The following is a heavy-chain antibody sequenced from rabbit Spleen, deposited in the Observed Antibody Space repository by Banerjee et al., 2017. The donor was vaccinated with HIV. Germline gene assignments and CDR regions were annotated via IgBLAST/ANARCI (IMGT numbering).Heavy chain of an antibody. Sequence: QSLEESGGGLVQPEGSLTLTCSTSGFSFSSGYYMCWVRQAPGKGLEWIACIYTGGSGGIYYASWARGRLTISKTSSTTVTLQMTSLTAADTATYVCARDLVAVIGWNFNLWGPGT. CDR1: GFSFSSGYY. V-gene: IGHV1S40*01. CDR2: IYTGGSGGI. D-gene: IGHD1-1*01. J-gene: IGHJ4*01. CDR3: ARDLVAVIGWNFNL.